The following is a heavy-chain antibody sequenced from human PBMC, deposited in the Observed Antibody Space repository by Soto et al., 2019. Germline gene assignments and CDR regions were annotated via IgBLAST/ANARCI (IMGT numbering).Heavy chain of an antibody. CDR2: IWYDGSNK. V-gene: IGHV3-33*01. J-gene: IGHJ6*03. Sequence: QVQLVESGGGVVQPGRSLRLSCAASGFTLSSYGMHWVRQAPGKGLEWVAVIWYDGSNKYYADSVKGRFTISRDNSKNTLYLQMNSLRAEDTAVYYCARASIAAAGYYYYYYMDVWGKGTTVTVSS. CDR1: GFTLSSYG. D-gene: IGHD6-13*01. CDR3: ARASIAAAGYYYYYYMDV.